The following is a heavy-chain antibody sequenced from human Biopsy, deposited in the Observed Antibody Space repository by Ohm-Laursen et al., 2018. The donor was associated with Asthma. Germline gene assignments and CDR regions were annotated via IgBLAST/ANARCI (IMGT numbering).Heavy chain of an antibody. Sequence: SDTLSLTCAVSGGSINNFYWSRIRQPPGKGLESIGHVYYSGSTNYNPSLKSRVTISIDASKNQFSLKLTSVTAADTAVYYCARGVDRVTGLLDHFDSWGQVTLVTVSS. V-gene: IGHV4-59*07. CDR2: VYYSGST. J-gene: IGHJ4*02. CDR3: ARGVDRVTGLLDHFDS. CDR1: GGSINNFY. D-gene: IGHD2-21*02.